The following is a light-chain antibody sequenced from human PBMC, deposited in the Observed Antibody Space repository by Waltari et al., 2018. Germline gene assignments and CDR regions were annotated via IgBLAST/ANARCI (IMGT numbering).Light chain of an antibody. V-gene: IGKV1-5*03. CDR1: RRIVNW. CDR3: QQYNSNLYT. Sequence: DIQMTQSPSTLSASVGDRVTITCRASRRIVNWLAWYQQKPGKAPKLLIYKASNLESGVLSRFSGSGSGTEFTLTINSLQPDDFATYYCQQYNSNLYTFGQGTKLEIK. CDR2: KAS. J-gene: IGKJ2*01.